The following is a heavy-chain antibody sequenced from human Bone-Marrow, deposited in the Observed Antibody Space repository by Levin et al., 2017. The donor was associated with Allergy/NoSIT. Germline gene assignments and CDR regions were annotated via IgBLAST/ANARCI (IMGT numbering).Heavy chain of an antibody. CDR2: INTISNIK. CDR1: GFTFSSYS. D-gene: IGHD7-27*01. J-gene: IGHJ4*02. CDR3: ARDLNWAFDY. Sequence: PGGSLRLSCAASGFTFSSYSMNWVRQAPGKGLEWISYINTISNIKSYADSVKGRFTISSDTAKNSLYLQMNSLRDEDTAIYYCARDLNWAFDYWGQGTPVTVSS. V-gene: IGHV3-48*02.